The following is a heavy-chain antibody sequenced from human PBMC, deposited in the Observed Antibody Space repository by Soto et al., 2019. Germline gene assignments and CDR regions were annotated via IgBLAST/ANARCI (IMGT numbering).Heavy chain of an antibody. J-gene: IGHJ2*01. Sequence: QVQLQESGPGLVKPSQTLSLTCTVSGDSISSGGYYWSWIRQHPGKGLEWIGYIYYRGSTYYNPSLKSRVTTSVDTSKNQFSLKLSSVTAADTAVYYCAREPFTPYCSGGSCYSRYFDLWGRGTLVTVSS. CDR2: IYYRGST. CDR1: GDSISSGGYY. CDR3: AREPFTPYCSGGSCYSRYFDL. D-gene: IGHD2-15*01. V-gene: IGHV4-31*03.